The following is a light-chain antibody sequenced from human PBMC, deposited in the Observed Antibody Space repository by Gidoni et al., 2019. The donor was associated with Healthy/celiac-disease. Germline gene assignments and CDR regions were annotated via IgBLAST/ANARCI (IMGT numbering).Light chain of an antibody. CDR1: ISDVGSYNL. CDR3: CSSEGSSIHVV. J-gene: IGLJ2*01. V-gene: IGLV2-23*02. Sequence: QSALTQPASVSCSPGQSITISCTVTISDVGSYNLFSWYQQHPGKAPKIMIYDVSNRPSCVSNRFFGAKYGNTAATTTASLQADDEADDYCCSSEGSSIHVVFGGGTKLTVL. CDR2: DVS.